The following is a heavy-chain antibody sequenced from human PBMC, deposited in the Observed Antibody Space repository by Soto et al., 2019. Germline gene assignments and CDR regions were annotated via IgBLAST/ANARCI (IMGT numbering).Heavy chain of an antibody. Sequence: GGSLRLSCAASSFTFITYGLHWVLQAPGKGLEWVTIISYDGSNKYYADSVKGRFTISRDNSKNTLYLQMNSLRTEDTAVYYCAKDRGYYYGSGPPYGMDVWGQGT. V-gene: IGHV3-30*18. J-gene: IGHJ6*02. D-gene: IGHD3-10*01. CDR3: AKDRGYYYGSGPPYGMDV. CDR2: ISYDGSNK. CDR1: SFTFITYG.